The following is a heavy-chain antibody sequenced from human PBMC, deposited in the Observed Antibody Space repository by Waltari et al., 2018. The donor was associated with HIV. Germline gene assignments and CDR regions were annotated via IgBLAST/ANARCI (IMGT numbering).Heavy chain of an antibody. J-gene: IGHJ6*02. D-gene: IGHD6-6*01. V-gene: IGHV1-69*04. CDR1: ADTSQSHA. CDR3: ARAGLRQLGRPYYYGLDV. CDR2: IIPALGST. Sequence: QDQLVQSGAEVGKPGSSVKVSSKPSADTSQSHALNWFRQAPGQGPEWLGRIIPALGSTNYAPRFRGRVTITADKSTTTAYMELSRLTSEDTAVYFCARAGLRQLGRPYYYGLDVWGQGTTVTVSS.